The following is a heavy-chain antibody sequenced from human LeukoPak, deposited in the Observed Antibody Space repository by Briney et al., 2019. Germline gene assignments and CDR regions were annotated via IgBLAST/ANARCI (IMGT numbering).Heavy chain of an antibody. CDR3: ARDRRYSSPHHFDY. CDR2: IGGSGGST. V-gene: IGHV3-23*01. Sequence: GGSLRLSCAASGFTFSSYAMSWVRQAPGKGLEWVSAIGGSGGSTYYADSVKGRFTISRDNSKNTLYLQMNSLRAEDTAVYYCARDRRYSSPHHFDYWGQGTLVTVSS. D-gene: IGHD5-18*01. J-gene: IGHJ4*02. CDR1: GFTFSSYA.